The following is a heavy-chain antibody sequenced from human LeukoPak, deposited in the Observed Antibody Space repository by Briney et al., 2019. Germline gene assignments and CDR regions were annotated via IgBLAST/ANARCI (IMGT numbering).Heavy chain of an antibody. CDR1: GFTFSNYW. J-gene: IGHJ3*01. CDR3: VRDYGG. CDR2: IKQDGSEK. Sequence: GGSLRLSCVVSGFTFSNYWMSWVRQAPGKGPEWVASIKQDGSEKDYVDSVKGRFTISRDNAKNSLYLQLNSLRVEDTAVYYCVRDYGGWGQGTMVIVSS. V-gene: IGHV3-7*01. D-gene: IGHD3-10*01.